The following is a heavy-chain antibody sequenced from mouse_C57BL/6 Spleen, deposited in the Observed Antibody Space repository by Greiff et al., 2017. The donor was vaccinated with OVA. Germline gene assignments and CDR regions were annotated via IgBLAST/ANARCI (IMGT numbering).Heavy chain of an antibody. V-gene: IGHV1-64*01. CDR3: ARRRMAYDYDEGFAY. CDR1: GYTFTSYW. J-gene: IGHJ3*01. Sequence: QVQLQQPGAELVKPGASVKLSCKASGYTFTSYWMHWVKQRSGQGLEWIGMIHPNSGSTNYNEKFKSKATLTVDKSSSTAYMQLSSLTSEDSAVYYCARRRMAYDYDEGFAYWGQGTLVTVSA. D-gene: IGHD2-4*01. CDR2: IHPNSGST.